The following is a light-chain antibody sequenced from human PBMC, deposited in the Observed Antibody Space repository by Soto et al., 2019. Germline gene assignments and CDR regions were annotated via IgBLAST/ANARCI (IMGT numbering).Light chain of an antibody. J-gene: IGLJ2*01. CDR2: DVT. V-gene: IGLV2-14*03. Sequence: QSVLTQPASVSGSPGQSITISCSGTSSDVGGSNYVSWYQHHAGKAPKLIIYDVTNRPSGVSNRFSGSRSGNTASLTISGLQAEDEADYYCNSYTSGSTSVFGGGTKLTVL. CDR1: SSDVGGSNY. CDR3: NSYTSGSTSV.